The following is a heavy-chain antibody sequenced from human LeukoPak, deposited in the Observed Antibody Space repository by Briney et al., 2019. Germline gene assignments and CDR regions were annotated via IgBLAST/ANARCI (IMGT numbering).Heavy chain of an antibody. D-gene: IGHD3-22*01. CDR2: IYHSGST. Sequence: SETLSLTCAVSGGSISSGGYSWSWIRQPPGKGLEWIGYIYHSGSTYYNPSLKSRVTISVDRSKNQFSLKLSSVTAADTAVYYCARVDSSGYSSWFDPWGQGILVTVSS. CDR1: GGSISSGGYS. V-gene: IGHV4-30-2*01. CDR3: ARVDSSGYSSWFDP. J-gene: IGHJ5*02.